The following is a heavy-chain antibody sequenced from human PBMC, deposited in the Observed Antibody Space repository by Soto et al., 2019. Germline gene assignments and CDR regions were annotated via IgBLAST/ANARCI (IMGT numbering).Heavy chain of an antibody. Sequence: ASVKVACKASGGTFSSYAISWVRQAHGQGLEWMGGIIPIFGTANYAQKFQGRVTITADESTSTAYMELSSLRSEDTAVYYCARPYDFHTGYYYGMVVLAQGTTVTVSS. J-gene: IGHJ6*02. D-gene: IGHD3-3*01. CDR1: GGTFSSYA. V-gene: IGHV1-69*13. CDR3: ARPYDFHTGYYYGMVV. CDR2: IIPIFGTA.